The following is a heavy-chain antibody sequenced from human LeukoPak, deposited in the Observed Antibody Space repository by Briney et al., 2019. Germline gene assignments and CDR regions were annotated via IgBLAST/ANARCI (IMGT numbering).Heavy chain of an antibody. D-gene: IGHD3-10*01. CDR2: VWHDGSNK. CDR1: GFTFSSYA. Sequence: QTGGSLRLSCTARGFTFSSYAIHWSRQAPGKGLEWVALVWHDGSNKYYADSVKGRFTISRDNSKNTVYLQMNSLRAEDTAVYYCAREIFGSGSCPDYWGQGTRVTVSS. V-gene: IGHV3-33*01. CDR3: AREIFGSGSCPDY. J-gene: IGHJ4*02.